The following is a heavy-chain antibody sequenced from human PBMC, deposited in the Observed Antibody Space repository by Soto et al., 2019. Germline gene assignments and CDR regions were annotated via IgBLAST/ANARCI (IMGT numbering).Heavy chain of an antibody. CDR1: GGTFSSYA. CDR2: IIPIFGTA. D-gene: IGHD3-22*01. CDR3: ARQTPNDSSGYPLS. Sequence: SVKVSCKASGGTFSSYAISWVRQAPGQGLEWMGGIIPIFGTANYAQKFRGRVTITADESTSTAYMELSSLRSEDTAVYYCARQTPNDSSGYPLSWGQGTLVTVSS. V-gene: IGHV1-69*13. J-gene: IGHJ4*02.